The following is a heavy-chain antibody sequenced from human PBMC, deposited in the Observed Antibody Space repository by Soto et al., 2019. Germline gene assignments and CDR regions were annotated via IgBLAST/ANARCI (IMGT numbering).Heavy chain of an antibody. Sequence: ASVKASCKAPGYTFTSYDINWVRQSTGQGLEWMGWMNPNSGNTGYAQKFQGRVTMTRNTSISTAYMELSSLRSEDTAVYYCARVNWNSHDAFDIWGQGTMVTVSS. CDR2: MNPNSGNT. CDR3: ARVNWNSHDAFDI. CDR1: GYTFTSYD. D-gene: IGHD1-7*01. V-gene: IGHV1-8*01. J-gene: IGHJ3*02.